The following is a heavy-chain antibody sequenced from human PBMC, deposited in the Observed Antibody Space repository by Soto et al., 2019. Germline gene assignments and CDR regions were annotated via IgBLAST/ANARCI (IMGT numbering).Heavy chain of an antibody. CDR3: ASPLGMGKMAPFDY. CDR1: GGTFSSYP. D-gene: IGHD7-27*01. J-gene: IGHJ4*02. Sequence: QVQLVQSGAEVKKPGSSVKVSCKASGGTFSSYPISWVRKAPGQGIKWMGRIIPILGIENYAQKFQGRGTISADKSTSTAQLGQSRLKFEDTVEYYCASPLGMGKMAPFDYWGQGTLVTVSS. V-gene: IGHV1-69*02. CDR2: IIPILGIE.